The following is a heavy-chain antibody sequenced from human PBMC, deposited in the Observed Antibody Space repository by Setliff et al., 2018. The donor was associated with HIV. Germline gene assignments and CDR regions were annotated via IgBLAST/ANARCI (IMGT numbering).Heavy chain of an antibody. Sequence: GASVKVSCKASGYRFTDYYIHWVRQAPGQGLEWMAWINSASGGTNYAQNFQGRVTVTRDTSINTVYLEVNGLKSDDTAVYYCARDPPGYGDSNDYWGQGTLVTVSS. CDR1: GYRFTDYY. CDR2: INSASGGT. J-gene: IGHJ4*02. D-gene: IGHD4-17*01. V-gene: IGHV1-2*02. CDR3: ARDPPGYGDSNDY.